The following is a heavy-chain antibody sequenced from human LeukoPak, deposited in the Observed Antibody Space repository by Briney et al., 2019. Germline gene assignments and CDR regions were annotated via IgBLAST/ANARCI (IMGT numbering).Heavy chain of an antibody. CDR2: ISSSSSTI. J-gene: IGHJ4*02. Sequence: PGGSLRLSCAASGFTFSSYSMNWVRQAPGKGLEWVSYISSSSSTIYYADSVKGRFTISRDNAKNSLYLQMNSLRAEDTAVYYCARVVRAGNNWNDGYYFDYWGQGTLVTVSS. CDR1: GFTFSSYS. CDR3: ARVVRAGNNWNDGYYFDY. D-gene: IGHD1-20*01. V-gene: IGHV3-48*04.